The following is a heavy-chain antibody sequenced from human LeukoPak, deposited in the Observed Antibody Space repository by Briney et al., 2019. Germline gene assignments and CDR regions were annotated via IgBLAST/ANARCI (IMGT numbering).Heavy chain of an antibody. CDR3: ARGVDGGNSDWFDP. V-gene: IGHV1-58*02. Sequence: GTSVKVSCKASGFTFTSSAMQWVRQARGQRLEWIGWIVVGSGNTNYAQKFQGRVTITADKSTSTAYMELSSLRSEDTAVYYCARGVDGGNSDWFDPWGQGTLVTVSS. D-gene: IGHD4-23*01. CDR1: GFTFTSSA. J-gene: IGHJ5*02. CDR2: IVVGSGNT.